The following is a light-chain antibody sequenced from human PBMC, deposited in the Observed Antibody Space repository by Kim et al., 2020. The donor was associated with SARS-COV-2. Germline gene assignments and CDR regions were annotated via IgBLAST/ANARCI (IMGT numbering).Light chain of an antibody. J-gene: IGKJ2*01. V-gene: IGKV3-20*01. CDR3: HQCFDSSMYT. Sequence: EIVLTQSPATLSLSPGERATLSCRASQSVSSNSLVWYQQKPGQAPRLLIHGASIRATGIPDRFSGSGSGTDFTLTISRLEPEDFAVYYCHQCFDSSMYTFGQGTKLEIK. CDR2: GAS. CDR1: QSVSSNS.